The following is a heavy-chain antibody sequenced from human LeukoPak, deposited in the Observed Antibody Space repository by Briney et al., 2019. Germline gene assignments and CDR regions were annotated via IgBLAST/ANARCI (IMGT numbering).Heavy chain of an antibody. D-gene: IGHD6-13*01. Sequence: GASVKVSCKASGYTFTSYGISWVRQAPGQGLEWMGWISAYNGNTNYAQKLQGRVTMTTDTSTSTAYMELRSLRSDDTAVYYRARVAAGTRTSWNRLGLYYYYYYYMDVWGKGTTVTVSS. V-gene: IGHV1-18*01. CDR1: GYTFTSYG. CDR3: ARVAAGTRTSWNRLGLYYYYYYYMDV. CDR2: ISAYNGNT. J-gene: IGHJ6*03.